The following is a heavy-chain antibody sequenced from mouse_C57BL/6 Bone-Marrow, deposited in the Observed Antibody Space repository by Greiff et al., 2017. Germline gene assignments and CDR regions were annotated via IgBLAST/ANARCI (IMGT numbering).Heavy chain of an antibody. CDR1: GFTFSDYG. Sequence: EVQGVESGGGLVKPGGSLKLSCAASGFTFSDYGMHWVRQAPEKGLEWVAYISSGSSTIYYADTVKGRFTISRDNAKNTLFLQRTSLRSEDTAMYYCARSLAYWGQGTLVTVSA. J-gene: IGHJ3*01. V-gene: IGHV5-17*01. CDR3: ARSLAY. CDR2: ISSGSSTI.